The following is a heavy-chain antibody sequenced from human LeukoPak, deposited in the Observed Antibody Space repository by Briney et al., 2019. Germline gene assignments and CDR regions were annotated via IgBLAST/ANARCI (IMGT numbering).Heavy chain of an antibody. CDR3: ARDALDYYDSSGYPG. D-gene: IGHD3-22*01. V-gene: IGHV4-61*02. Sequence: SETLSLTCTVSGGSISSGSYYWSWIRQPAGKGLEWIGRIYTSGSTNYNPSLKSRVTISVDTSKNQFSLKLSSVTAADTAVYYCARDALDYYDSSGYPGWGQGTLVTVSS. CDR2: IYTSGST. J-gene: IGHJ4*02. CDR1: GGSISSGSYY.